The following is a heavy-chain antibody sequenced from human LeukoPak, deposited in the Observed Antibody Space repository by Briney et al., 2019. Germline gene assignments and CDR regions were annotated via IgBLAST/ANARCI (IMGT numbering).Heavy chain of an antibody. Sequence: GRSLRLSCAASGFTFSSYGMHWVRQAPGKGLEWVAVISYDGSNKYYADSVKGRFTISRDNSKNTLYLQMNSLRAEDTAVYYCAKDSFMGQLVPLDYWGQGTLVTVSS. D-gene: IGHD6-13*01. CDR2: ISYDGSNK. V-gene: IGHV3-30*18. CDR3: AKDSFMGQLVPLDY. CDR1: GFTFSSYG. J-gene: IGHJ4*02.